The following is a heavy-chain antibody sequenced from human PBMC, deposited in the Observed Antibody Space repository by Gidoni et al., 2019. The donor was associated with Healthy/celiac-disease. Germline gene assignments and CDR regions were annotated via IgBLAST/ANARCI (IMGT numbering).Heavy chain of an antibody. J-gene: IGHJ4*02. CDR1: GGSISSSSYY. D-gene: IGHD4-17*01. CDR2: IYYSGST. CDR3: ARDAPYGAPDY. V-gene: IGHV4-39*07. Sequence: QLQLQESGPGLVKPSETLSLTCTVSGGSISSSSYYWGWIRQPPGKGLEWIGSIYYSGSTYYNPSLKSRVTISVDTSKNQFSLKLSSVTAADTAVYYCARDAPYGAPDYWGQGTLVTVSS.